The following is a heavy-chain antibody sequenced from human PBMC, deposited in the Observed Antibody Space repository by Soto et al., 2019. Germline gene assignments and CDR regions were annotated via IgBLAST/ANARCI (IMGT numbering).Heavy chain of an antibody. CDR1: GFTLSCCG. CDR2: ITYDGSEI. Sequence: QVQVVESGGGVVQPGRSLRLSCAASGFTLSCCGMHWVRQAPGKGLGWVGVITYDGSEIHYGDSVKGRFTISRDSSENTVYLQMNSLRVEDSAVYYGAKEQSSGFYRVVDYWGKGTLVTVSP. CDR3: AKEQSSGFYRVVDY. J-gene: IGHJ4*02. V-gene: IGHV3-30*18. D-gene: IGHD6-19*01.